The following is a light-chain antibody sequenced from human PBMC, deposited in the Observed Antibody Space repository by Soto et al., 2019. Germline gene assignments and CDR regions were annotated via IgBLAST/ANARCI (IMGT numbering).Light chain of an antibody. CDR2: QAS. Sequence: DIQMTQSPSTLSASVGDRVTITCRASQSINSWLAWYQQKPGKAPKLLIYQASILQSAVPSRFSGSGSGTEFTLTISGLQPDDFATYYCQQYDFQGTFGQGTKVEMK. CDR1: QSINSW. CDR3: QQYDFQGT. J-gene: IGKJ1*01. V-gene: IGKV1-5*03.